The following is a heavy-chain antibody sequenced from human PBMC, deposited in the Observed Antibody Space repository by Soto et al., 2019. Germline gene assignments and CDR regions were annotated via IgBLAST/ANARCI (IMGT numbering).Heavy chain of an antibody. CDR1: GYSFTSYW. CDR2: IDPSDSYT. J-gene: IGHJ4*02. D-gene: IGHD2-15*01. V-gene: IGHV5-10-1*01. Sequence: PGESLKISCKGSGYSFTSYWISWVRQMPGKGLEWMGRIDPSDSYTNYSPSFQGHVTISADKSISTAYLQWSSLKASDTAMYYCARGDVVVVAATGSLDYWGQGTLVTVSS. CDR3: ARGDVVVVAATGSLDY.